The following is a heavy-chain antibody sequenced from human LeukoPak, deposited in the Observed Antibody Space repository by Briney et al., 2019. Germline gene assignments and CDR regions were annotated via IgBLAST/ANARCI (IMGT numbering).Heavy chain of an antibody. Sequence: SVKVSCKASGGTFSSYAISWVRQAPGQGLEWMGGIIPIFGTANYAQKFQGRVTITADEFPSTAYMEPSSLRSEGTAVYYCGEDDGFDPWGKGTLVTVSS. CDR2: IIPIFGTA. CDR3: GEDDGFDP. J-gene: IGHJ5*02. V-gene: IGHV1-69*13. D-gene: IGHD4-17*01. CDR1: GGTFSSYA.